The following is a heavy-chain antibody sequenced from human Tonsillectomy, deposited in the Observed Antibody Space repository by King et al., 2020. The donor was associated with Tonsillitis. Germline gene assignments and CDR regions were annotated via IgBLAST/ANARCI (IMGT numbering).Heavy chain of an antibody. CDR1: GFTFRSXA. J-gene: IGHJ4*02. V-gene: IGHV3-30*04. CDR3: ARXPSSWELLFXY. Sequence: VQLVESGGGVVQPRRSLRLSCAASGFTFRSXAMHWVRQAPGKGLEWVAIISSDGTNTFYADSVKGRFTISRDSSRNTLYLQMNSLRAEDTAMYYCARXPSSWELLFXYWGQXTLVTVS. CDR2: ISSDGTNT. D-gene: IGHD1-26*01.